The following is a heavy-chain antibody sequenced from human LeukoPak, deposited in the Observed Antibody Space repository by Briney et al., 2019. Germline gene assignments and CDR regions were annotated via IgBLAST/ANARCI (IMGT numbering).Heavy chain of an antibody. Sequence: PGGSLRLFCAASGFTFSSYWMHWVRQAPGKGLVWVSRINSDGSSTSYADSVKGRFTISRDNAKNTLYLQMNSLRAEDTAVYYCARVGIAAAGTLSLDYWGQGTLVTVSS. V-gene: IGHV3-74*01. D-gene: IGHD6-13*01. CDR1: GFTFSSYW. CDR3: ARVGIAAAGTLSLDY. CDR2: INSDGSST. J-gene: IGHJ4*02.